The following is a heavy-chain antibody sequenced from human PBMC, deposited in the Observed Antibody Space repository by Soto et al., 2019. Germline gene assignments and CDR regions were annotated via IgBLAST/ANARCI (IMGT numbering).Heavy chain of an antibody. CDR1: GYTFTSYG. J-gene: IGHJ6*01. V-gene: IGHV1-18*01. Sequence: QVQLVQSGAEVKKPGASVQVYCKASGYTFTSYGISWVRQAPGQGLEWMGWISAHNGRTNYAQKFQGRVTMTADTSTSTADVELGSLRSDDTAVYYCARYDYGGDSGDYYGMDVWGQGTPVTFSS. D-gene: IGHD2-21*02. CDR2: ISAHNGRT. CDR3: ARYDYGGDSGDYYGMDV.